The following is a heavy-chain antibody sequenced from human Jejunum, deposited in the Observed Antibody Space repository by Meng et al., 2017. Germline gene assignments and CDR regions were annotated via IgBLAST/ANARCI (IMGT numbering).Heavy chain of an antibody. CDR3: AKEKGTGNYEDY. D-gene: IGHD1-7*01. V-gene: IGHV1-2*06. CDR1: GYTFTDYY. CDR2: INPYSGVA. Sequence: QVQRRQSGTEVRKPWASVKVSCKASGYTFTDYYIHWVRQAPGKGLEWMGRINPYSGVADFAQKFQGRVSMTRDTSITTAYMELRELTSDDTAVYFCAKEKGTGNYEDYWGQGTLVTVSS. J-gene: IGHJ4*02.